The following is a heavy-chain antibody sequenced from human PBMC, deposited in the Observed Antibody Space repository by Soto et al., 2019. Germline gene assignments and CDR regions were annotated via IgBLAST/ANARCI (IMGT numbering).Heavy chain of an antibody. J-gene: IGHJ4*02. CDR1: GGSLSGYY. CDR3: ARGQYSCSWATDY. CDR2: INHSGST. Sequence: QVQLQQWGAERLKPSETLSPTCAVYGGSLSGYYWSWIRQPPGKGLEWIGEINHSGSTNYNPSLRSRGTISGDTSKSRFSGKLSSVTAADAAVYYWARGQYSCSWATDYWGQGTLVTVSS. V-gene: IGHV4-34*01. D-gene: IGHD6-13*01.